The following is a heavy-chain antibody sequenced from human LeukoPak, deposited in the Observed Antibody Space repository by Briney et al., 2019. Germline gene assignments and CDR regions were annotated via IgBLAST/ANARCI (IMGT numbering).Heavy chain of an antibody. J-gene: IGHJ6*02. CDR3: ATSYGSGSYYNSYYYYGMDV. CDR2: FDPEDGET. Sequence: ASVKVSCKVSGYTLTELSMHWVRQAPGKGLEWMGGFDPEDGETIYAQKFQGRVTMTEDTSTDTAYMELSSLRSEDTAVYYCATSYGSGSYYNSYYYYGMDVWGQGTTVTVSS. CDR1: GYTLTELS. V-gene: IGHV1-24*01. D-gene: IGHD3-10*01.